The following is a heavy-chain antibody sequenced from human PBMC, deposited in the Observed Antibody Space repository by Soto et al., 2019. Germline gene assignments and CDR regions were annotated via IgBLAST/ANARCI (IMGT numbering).Heavy chain of an antibody. Sequence: QITLKESGPTLVKPTQTLTLTCTFSGFSLPTDRVGVGWIRQPPGKALEWLAVIYWDDSKTYRPSLKIRLTITKDTAKNQVALTMSDMDPVDTATYYCAHAYGGRSLYWGQGTLVTVSS. V-gene: IGHV2-5*02. CDR1: GFSLPTDRVG. J-gene: IGHJ4*02. CDR3: AHAYGGRSLY. CDR2: IYWDDSK. D-gene: IGHD1-26*01.